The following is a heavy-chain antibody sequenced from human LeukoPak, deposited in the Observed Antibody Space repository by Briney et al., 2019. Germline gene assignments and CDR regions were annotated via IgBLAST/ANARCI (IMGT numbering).Heavy chain of an antibody. V-gene: IGHV3-23*01. D-gene: IGHD6-19*01. CDR1: GFTFSSYA. CDR2: ISGSGGST. Sequence: PGGSLRLSCAASGFTFSSYAMSWVRQAPGKGLEWVSAISGSGGSTYYADSVKGRFTISRDNSKNTLYLQMNSLRAEDTAVYYCAKHPSPGSYIAVAGPGLYYFDYWGQGTLVTVSS. CDR3: AKHPSPGSYIAVAGPGLYYFDY. J-gene: IGHJ4*02.